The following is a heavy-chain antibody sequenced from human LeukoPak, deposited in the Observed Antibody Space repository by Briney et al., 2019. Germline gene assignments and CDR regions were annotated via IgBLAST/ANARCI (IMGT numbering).Heavy chain of an antibody. Sequence: PGGSLRLSCAASGFTFSSYEMNWARQAPGKGLVWVSRINSDGRTTTYADSVKGRFTISRDNAKNTLYLQMNSLRAEDTAVYYCAMIKEGWGQGTLVTVSS. CDR1: GFTFSSYE. J-gene: IGHJ4*02. V-gene: IGHV3-74*01. CDR2: INSDGRTT. D-gene: IGHD3-22*01. CDR3: AMIKEG.